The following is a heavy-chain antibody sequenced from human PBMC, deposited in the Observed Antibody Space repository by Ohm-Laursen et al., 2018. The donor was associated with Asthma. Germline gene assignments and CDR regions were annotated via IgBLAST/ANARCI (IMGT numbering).Heavy chain of an antibody. Sequence: TLSLTCTVSGGSISSGNYYWSWIRQHPGKGLEWIGYIYYSGSTYYNPSLKSRVTISVDTSKNQFSLKLSSVTAADTAVYYCARGESTYYYDSSGYYYKYYYGMDVWGQGTTVTVSS. D-gene: IGHD3-22*01. CDR2: IYYSGST. J-gene: IGHJ6*02. CDR3: ARGESTYYYDSSGYYYKYYYGMDV. V-gene: IGHV4-31*02. CDR1: GGSISSGNYY.